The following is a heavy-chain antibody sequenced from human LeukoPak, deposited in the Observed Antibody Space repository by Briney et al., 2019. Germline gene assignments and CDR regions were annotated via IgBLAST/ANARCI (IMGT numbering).Heavy chain of an antibody. D-gene: IGHD7-27*01. CDR2: ISGSGGST. V-gene: IGHV3-23*01. Sequence: GGSLRLSCAASGFTFSSYAMSWVRQAPGKGLEWVSAISGSGGSTYYADSVKGRFTISRDNAKNTLYLQMNSLRADDTAVYYCLTGPFYFDYWGQGTRVTVSS. CDR1: GFTFSSYA. J-gene: IGHJ4*02. CDR3: LTGPFYFDY.